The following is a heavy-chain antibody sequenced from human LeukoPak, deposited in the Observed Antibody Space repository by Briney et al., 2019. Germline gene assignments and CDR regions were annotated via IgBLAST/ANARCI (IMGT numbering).Heavy chain of an antibody. CDR3: ARDPYTVTSYYYYMDV. CDR2: IKQDGSEK. J-gene: IGHJ6*03. V-gene: IGHV3-7*01. D-gene: IGHD4-17*01. CDR1: GFTFSSYW. Sequence: GGSLRLSCAASGFTFSSYWMSWVRQAPGKGLEWVANIKQDGSEKYYVDSVKGRFTISRDNAKNSLYLQMNSLRAEDTAVYYCARDPYTVTSYYYYMDVWGKGTTVTVSS.